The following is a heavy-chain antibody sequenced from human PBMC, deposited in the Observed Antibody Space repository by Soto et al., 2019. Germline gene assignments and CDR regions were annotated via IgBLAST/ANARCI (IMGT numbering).Heavy chain of an antibody. Sequence: SVKVSCKASGGTFSTYTITWVRQAPGQGLEWMGRIIPIIGIINYAQKFQGRVTISADKFTGTAYMELTRLRSDDTAVYYCAGDPDSHYNDSHASSYPWGQGTLVTV. CDR3: AGDPDSHYNDSHASSYP. CDR1: GGTFSTYT. D-gene: IGHD3-22*01. CDR2: IIPIIGII. J-gene: IGHJ5*02. V-gene: IGHV1-69*04.